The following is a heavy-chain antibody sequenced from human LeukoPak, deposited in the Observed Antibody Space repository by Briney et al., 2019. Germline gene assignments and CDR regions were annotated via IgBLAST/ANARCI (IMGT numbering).Heavy chain of an antibody. J-gene: IGHJ6*02. CDR3: ARGLLVLRYLPYGMDV. CDR1: GFTFDDYG. V-gene: IGHV3-20*04. Sequence: GGSLRLSCAASGFTFDDYGMSWVRQAPGKGLEWVSGINWNGGSTGYADSVKGRFTISRDNSKNTLYLQMNSLRAEDTAVYYCARGLLVLRYLPYGMDVWGQGTTVTVSS. CDR2: INWNGGST. D-gene: IGHD3-9*01.